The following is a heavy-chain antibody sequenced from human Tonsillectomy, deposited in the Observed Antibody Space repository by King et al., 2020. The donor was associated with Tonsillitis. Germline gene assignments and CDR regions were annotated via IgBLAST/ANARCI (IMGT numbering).Heavy chain of an antibody. CDR1: GGSISSYY. J-gene: IGHJ6*02. D-gene: IGHD1-7*01. V-gene: IGHV4-4*07. Sequence: VQLQESGPGLVKPSETLSLTCTVSGGSISSYYWSWIRQPAGKGLEWIGRIYTSGSTNYNPSLKSRVTMSVDTSKNQFSLKLSSVTAADTAVYYCARAKWDWNYLNYYYGMDVWGQGTTVTVSS. CDR3: ARAKWDWNYLNYYYGMDV. CDR2: IYTSGST.